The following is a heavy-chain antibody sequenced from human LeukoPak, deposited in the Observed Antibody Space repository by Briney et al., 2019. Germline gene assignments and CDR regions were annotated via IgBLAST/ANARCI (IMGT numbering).Heavy chain of an antibody. CDR3: ARNESILGTTGLNDFFDD. V-gene: IGHV4-59*05. J-gene: IGHJ4*02. CDR2: IYYSGGT. CDR1: GGSINSYY. Sequence: SETLSLTCTVSGGSINSYYWSWIRQPPGKGLEWIGSIYYSGGTFYNPPLKSRVTISVDTSKNQFSLKLSSVTAADTAIYYCARNESILGTTGLNDFFDDWGLGTLVTVSS. D-gene: IGHD1-26*01.